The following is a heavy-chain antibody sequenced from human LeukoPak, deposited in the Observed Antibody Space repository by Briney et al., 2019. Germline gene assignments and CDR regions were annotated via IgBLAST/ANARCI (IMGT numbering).Heavy chain of an antibody. Sequence: PSETLSLTCTVSGASINTGGYYWGWIRQPPGKGLEWIGSIYYSGSTYYNPSLKSRVTISVDTSKNQFSLKLSSVTAADTAVYYCAREAPGRGEFYWGQGTLVTVSS. CDR3: AREAPGRGEFY. J-gene: IGHJ4*02. CDR1: GASINTGGYY. V-gene: IGHV4-39*02. D-gene: IGHD1-26*01. CDR2: IYYSGST.